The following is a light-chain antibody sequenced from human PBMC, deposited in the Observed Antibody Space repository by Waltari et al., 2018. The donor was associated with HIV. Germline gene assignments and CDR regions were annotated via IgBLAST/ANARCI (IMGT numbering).Light chain of an antibody. V-gene: IGKV1-39*01. CDR2: AAS. CDR1: QNISSY. CDR3: QQTYSTHTT. Sequence: DIQMTQSPSSLSASVGDRVTIPCRASQNISSYLSWYQQKPGKGPKLLIYAASRLQSGAPSRFSGSGSGTNFTLTISSLQPEDFATYYCQQTYSTHTTFGGGSKVEIK. J-gene: IGKJ4*01.